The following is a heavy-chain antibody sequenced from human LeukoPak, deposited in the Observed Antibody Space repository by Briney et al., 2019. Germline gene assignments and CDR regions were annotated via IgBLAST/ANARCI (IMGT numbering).Heavy chain of an antibody. V-gene: IGHV3-53*01. Sequence: PGGSLRLSCVASGFTVSSNYMNWVRQAPGKGMEWVSVIYSGGSTYYADSVKGRFTISRDNSKNTLYLQMNSLRAEDTAVYYCAGSGWYKGAFDYWGQGTLVTVSS. J-gene: IGHJ4*02. D-gene: IGHD6-19*01. CDR2: IYSGGST. CDR3: AGSGWYKGAFDY. CDR1: GFTVSSNY.